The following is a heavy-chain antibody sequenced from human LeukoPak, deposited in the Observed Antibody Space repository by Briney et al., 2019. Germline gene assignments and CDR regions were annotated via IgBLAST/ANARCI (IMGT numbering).Heavy chain of an antibody. CDR3: AKDERGLFDY. J-gene: IGHJ4*02. Sequence: GGSLRLSCSASGFIFSDYYMSWIRQAPGKGLEWVSAISGSGGSTYYADSVKGRFTISRDNSKNTLYLQMNSLRAEDTAVYYCAKDERGLFDYWGQGTLVTVSS. D-gene: IGHD3-16*01. CDR1: GFIFSDYY. CDR2: ISGSGGST. V-gene: IGHV3-23*01.